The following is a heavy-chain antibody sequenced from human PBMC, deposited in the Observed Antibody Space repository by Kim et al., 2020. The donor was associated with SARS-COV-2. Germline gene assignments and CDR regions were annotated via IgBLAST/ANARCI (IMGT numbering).Heavy chain of an antibody. CDR2: IRSKANSYAT. CDR3: TRYYYDSSGYFDY. V-gene: IGHV3-73*01. D-gene: IGHD3-22*01. J-gene: IGHJ4*02. CDR1: GFTFSGSA. Sequence: GGSLRLSCAASGFTFSGSAMHWVRQASGKGLEWVGRIRSKANSYATAYAASVKGRFTISRDDSKNTSYLQMNSLKTEDTAVYYCTRYYYDSSGYFDYWGQGTLVTVSS.